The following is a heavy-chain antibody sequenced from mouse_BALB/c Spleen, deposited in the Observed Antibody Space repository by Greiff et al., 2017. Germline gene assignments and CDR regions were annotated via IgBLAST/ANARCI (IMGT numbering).Heavy chain of an antibody. CDR3: ARVDYDGYYVGY. Sequence: EVMLVESGGGLVQPGGSRKLSCAASGFTFSSFGMHWVRQAPEKGLEWVAYISSGSSTIYYADTVKGRFTISRDNPKNTLFLQMTSLRSEDTAMYYCARVDYDGYYVGYWGQGTTLTVSS. CDR1: GFTFSSFG. D-gene: IGHD2-3*01. CDR2: ISSGSSTI. J-gene: IGHJ2*01. V-gene: IGHV5-17*02.